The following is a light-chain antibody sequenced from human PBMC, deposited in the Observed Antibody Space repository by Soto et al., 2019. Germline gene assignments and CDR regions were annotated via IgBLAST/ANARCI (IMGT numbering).Light chain of an antibody. CDR1: QDIRSS. CDR3: QQDSSWPLT. Sequence: EIVMTPSPATTSVSPGESVTLSCRASQDIRSSLAWYQQKPGQAPRLLIYGASIRATGVPATFSGSGSGTEFTLTISSLQSEHLGVYYCQQDSSWPLTFGGGTKVDIK. CDR2: GAS. J-gene: IGKJ4*01. V-gene: IGKV3-15*01.